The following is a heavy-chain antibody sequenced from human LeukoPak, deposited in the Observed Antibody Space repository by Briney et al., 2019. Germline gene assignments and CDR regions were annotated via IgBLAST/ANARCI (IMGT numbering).Heavy chain of an antibody. D-gene: IGHD2-21*01. CDR1: GFTFTNYA. J-gene: IGHJ4*02. CDR2: ISNSGETT. CDR3: ARGLWWSKYYFDY. V-gene: IGHV3-23*01. Sequence: GGSLRLSCAASGFTFTNYAMSWVRQAPGKGLDFVSSISNSGETTNYADSVKGRFTISRDNSKNTLYLQMNSLRAEDTAVYYCARGLWWSKYYFDYWGQGTLVTVST.